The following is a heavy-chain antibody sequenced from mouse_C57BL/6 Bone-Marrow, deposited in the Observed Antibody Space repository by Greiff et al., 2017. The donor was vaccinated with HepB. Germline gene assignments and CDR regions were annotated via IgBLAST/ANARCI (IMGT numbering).Heavy chain of an antibody. V-gene: IGHV3-6*01. CDR1: GYSITSGYY. D-gene: IGHD1-3*01. Sequence: EVQLVESGPGLVKPSQSLSLTCSVTGYSITSGYYWNWIRQFPGNKLEWMGYISYDGSNNYNPSLKNRISITRDTSKNQFFLKLNSVTTEDTATYYCAREREGFNSYYAMDYWGQGTSVTVSS. CDR2: ISYDGSN. CDR3: AREREGFNSYYAMDY. J-gene: IGHJ4*01.